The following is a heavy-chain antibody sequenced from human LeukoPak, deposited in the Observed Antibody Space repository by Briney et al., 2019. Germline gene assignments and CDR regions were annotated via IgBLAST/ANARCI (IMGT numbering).Heavy chain of an antibody. CDR2: IKEDGSEI. CDR3: ARDRGYSTFDY. Sequence: PGGSLRLSCAASAFTFSNYWMSWVRQAPGKGLEWVANIKEDGSEINYVDSVKGRFTISRDNAKNSLYLQMNSLRVDDTAVYYGARDRGYSTFDYWGQGTLVTVSS. J-gene: IGHJ4*02. D-gene: IGHD4-23*01. V-gene: IGHV3-7*01. CDR1: AFTFSNYW.